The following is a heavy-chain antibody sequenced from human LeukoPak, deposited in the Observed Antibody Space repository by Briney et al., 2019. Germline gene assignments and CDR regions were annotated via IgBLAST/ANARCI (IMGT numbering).Heavy chain of an antibody. Sequence: GASVKVSCKASGYTFTGYDMHWVRKAPGQGLEWMGWINPNSGGTNYAQKFQGRVTMTRDTSISTAYMDLNRLTSDDTAVYYCARRLTTSQDLDYWGQGTLVTVSS. CDR3: ARRLTTSQDLDY. V-gene: IGHV1-2*02. CDR1: GYTFTGYD. D-gene: IGHD2-2*01. CDR2: INPNSGGT. J-gene: IGHJ4*02.